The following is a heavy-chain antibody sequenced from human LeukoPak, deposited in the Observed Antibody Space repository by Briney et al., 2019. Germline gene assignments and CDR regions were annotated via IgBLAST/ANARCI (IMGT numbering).Heavy chain of an antibody. D-gene: IGHD6-19*01. CDR3: ARRAAVAGPRSYSFDI. Sequence: ASVKVSCKTSGYTFTSYGMSWVRQAPGQGLEWMGWIDSYNGNRKYAQKFQGRVTVTTDTSTSTAYMELRSLRSDDTAVYYCARRAAVAGPRSYSFDIWGQGTMVTVSS. CDR1: GYTFTSYG. V-gene: IGHV1-18*01. CDR2: IDSYNGNR. J-gene: IGHJ3*02.